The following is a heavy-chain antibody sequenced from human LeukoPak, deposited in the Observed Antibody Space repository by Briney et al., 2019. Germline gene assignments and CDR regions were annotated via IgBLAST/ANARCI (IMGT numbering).Heavy chain of an antibody. V-gene: IGHV1-18*01. CDR1: GYTFTSYG. CDR3: ARDHMTTVTTGY. J-gene: IGHJ4*02. CDR2: ISAYNGNT. D-gene: IGHD4-17*01. Sequence: ASVKVSCKASGYTFTSYGIGWVRQAPGQGLEWMGWISAYNGNTNYAQKLQGRVTMTTDTSTSTAYMELRSLRSDDTAVYYCARDHMTTVTTGYWGQGTLVTVSS.